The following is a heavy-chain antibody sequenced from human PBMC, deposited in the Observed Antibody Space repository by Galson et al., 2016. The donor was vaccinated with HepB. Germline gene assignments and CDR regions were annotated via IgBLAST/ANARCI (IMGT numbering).Heavy chain of an antibody. V-gene: IGHV3-74*01. CDR2: ISSDGSKT. D-gene: IGHD3-10*01. CDR1: GFTSSSYW. Sequence: SLRLSCAASGFTSSSYWMHWARQAPGKGLVWVSRISSDGSKTTYADSVKGRFTISRDNAKNTLSLQMHSLRVEDTAVYYCHVWFGESRYGVDVWGQGTTVTVSS. J-gene: IGHJ6*02. CDR3: HVWFGESRYGVDV.